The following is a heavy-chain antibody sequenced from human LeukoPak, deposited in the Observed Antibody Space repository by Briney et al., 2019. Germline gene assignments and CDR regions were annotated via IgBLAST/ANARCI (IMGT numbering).Heavy chain of an antibody. D-gene: IGHD3-22*01. CDR2: INHRGAT. V-gene: IGHV4-34*01. J-gene: IGHJ4*02. Sequence: SETLSLTCAVFGGSLSDRDWSWIRQPPGKGLEWIGEINHRGATNYNPSLKSRVTLSLDTSKNQVSLKLNSLTAADTAVYYCARGKGDLSMIVMIVTAVEFYFDSWGPGTLVTVSS. CDR1: GGSLSDRD. CDR3: ARGKGDLSMIVMIVTAVEFYFDS.